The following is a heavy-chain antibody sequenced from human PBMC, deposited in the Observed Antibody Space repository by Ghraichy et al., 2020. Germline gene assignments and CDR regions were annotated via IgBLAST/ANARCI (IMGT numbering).Heavy chain of an antibody. V-gene: IGHV3-7*01. Sequence: GSLRLFCAASGFTVSNYWMSWVRQAPGKGLEWVANIKEDGSETYYGDSVKGRFTIFRDNAKNSLYLQMNSLRAEDTAVYYCARFRPFDYWGQGTLVTVSS. CDR3: ARFRPFDY. CDR2: IKEDGSET. CDR1: GFTVSNYW. J-gene: IGHJ4*02.